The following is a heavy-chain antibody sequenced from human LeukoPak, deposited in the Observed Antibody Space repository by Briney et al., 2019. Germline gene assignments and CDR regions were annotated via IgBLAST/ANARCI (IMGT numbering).Heavy chain of an antibody. J-gene: IGHJ4*02. D-gene: IGHD6-19*01. CDR3: ARDRAVAGTVSPIDY. Sequence: ASVKVSCKASGYTFTSYGISWVRQARGQGFEWMGWISAYNGNTNYAQKLQGRVIMTTDTSTSTAYMELRSLRSDDTAVYYCARDRAVAGTVSPIDYWGQGTLVTVSS. CDR2: ISAYNGNT. V-gene: IGHV1-18*01. CDR1: GYTFTSYG.